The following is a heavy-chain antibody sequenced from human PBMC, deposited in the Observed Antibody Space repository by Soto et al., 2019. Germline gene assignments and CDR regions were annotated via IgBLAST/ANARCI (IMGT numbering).Heavy chain of an antibody. V-gene: IGHV3-64D*08. CDR1: GFTFSSYA. D-gene: IGHD3-10*01. CDR3: VKGVLLWFGLPESDAFDI. Sequence: GGSLRLSCSASGFTFSSYAMHWVRQAPGKGLEYVSAISSNGGSTYYADSVKGRFTISRDNSKNTLYLQMSSLRAEDTAVYYCVKGVLLWFGLPESDAFDIWGQGTMVTVSS. CDR2: ISSNGGST. J-gene: IGHJ3*02.